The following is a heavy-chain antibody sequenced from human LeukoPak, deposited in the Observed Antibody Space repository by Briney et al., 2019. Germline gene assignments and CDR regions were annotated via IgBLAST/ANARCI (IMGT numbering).Heavy chain of an antibody. V-gene: IGHV1-18*01. CDR2: ISAYNGNT. D-gene: IGHD3-10*01. Sequence: ASVKVSCKASGYTFTSYGISGGRQAPGQGREWMGWISAYNGNTNYAQKLQGRVTLTTDTSTSTAYMELRSLRSDDTAVYYCAREYYGSGSYYNGLDYWGQGTLVTVSS. CDR3: AREYYGSGSYYNGLDY. J-gene: IGHJ4*02. CDR1: GYTFTSYG.